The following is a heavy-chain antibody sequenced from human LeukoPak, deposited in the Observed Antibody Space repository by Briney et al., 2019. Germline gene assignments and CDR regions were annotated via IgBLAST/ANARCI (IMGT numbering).Heavy chain of an antibody. CDR3: ASWSLGEDHDAFDI. CDR2: INPNSGGT. V-gene: IGHV1-2*02. Sequence: ASVKVSCKASGYTFTNYGISWVRQAPGQGLEWMGWINPNSGGTNYAQKFQGRVTMTRDTSISTAYMELSRLRSDDTAVYYCASWSLGEDHDAFDIWGQGTMVTVSS. CDR1: GYTFTNYG. D-gene: IGHD2-15*01. J-gene: IGHJ3*02.